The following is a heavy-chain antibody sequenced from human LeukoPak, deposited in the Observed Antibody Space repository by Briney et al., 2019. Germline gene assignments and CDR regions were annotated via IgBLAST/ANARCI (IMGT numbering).Heavy chain of an antibody. D-gene: IGHD3-10*01. J-gene: IGHJ4*02. CDR2: IGGGGGGA. CDR3: TTSWPKVREGDQ. V-gene: IGHV3-23*01. CDR1: GFTFSHYA. Sequence: GGSLRLSCAASGFTFSHYAMRWVRQAPGKGLEWLSEIGGGGGGAYHADSVKGRFTISRDNSKNTLYLQMNSLRAEDTAVYYCTTSWPKVREGDQWGQGTLVTVSS.